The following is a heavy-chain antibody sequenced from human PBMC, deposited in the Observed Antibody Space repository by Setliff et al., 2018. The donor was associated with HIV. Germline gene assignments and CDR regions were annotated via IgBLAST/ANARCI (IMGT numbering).Heavy chain of an antibody. J-gene: IGHJ3*02. CDR3: ARGDTYFYDASGYVKSDLDAFDI. D-gene: IGHD3-22*01. CDR1: GDSMSGYY. CDR2: IHTSGST. Sequence: SETLSLTCAVSGDSMSGYYWSWIRQSPGKKLEWIGYIHTSGSTNYNPSLKSRVTISLDTSNDRFSLRLSSVTAADTAVYYCARGDTYFYDASGYVKSDLDAFDIWGQGTRVTVSS. V-gene: IGHV4-4*08.